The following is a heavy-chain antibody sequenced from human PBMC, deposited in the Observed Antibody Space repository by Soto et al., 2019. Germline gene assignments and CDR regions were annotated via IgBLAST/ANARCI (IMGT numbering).Heavy chain of an antibody. CDR2: IYPDDSDA. J-gene: IGHJ4*02. CDR1: GYSFNDYW. V-gene: IGHV5-51*01. D-gene: IGHD6-6*01. Sequence: GESLNISCKGSGYSFNDYWIGWVRHTPGNGLEWMGIIYPDDSDAKYSPSFQGQVTMSADKSISTAYLQWTSLKASDTAMYYCARDGLSSSSSFDYWGQGTLVTSPQ. CDR3: ARDGLSSSSSFDY.